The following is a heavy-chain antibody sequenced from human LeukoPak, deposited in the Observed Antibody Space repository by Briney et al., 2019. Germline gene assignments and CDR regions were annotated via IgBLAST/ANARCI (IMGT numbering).Heavy chain of an antibody. V-gene: IGHV4-34*01. CDR1: GGSFSGYS. D-gene: IGHD5-12*01. J-gene: IGHJ3*02. Sequence: SETLSLTCAVYGGSFSGYSWSWIRQPPGKGLEWIGEINHSGSSNYNPSLKGRINISVDTSKSQFSLNLISVTAADTAVYYCARGLYSGSPRDAFDIWGQGTMATVS. CDR3: ARGLYSGSPRDAFDI. CDR2: INHSGSS.